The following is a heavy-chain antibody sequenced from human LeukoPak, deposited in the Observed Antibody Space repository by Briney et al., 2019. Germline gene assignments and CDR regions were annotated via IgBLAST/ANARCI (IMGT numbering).Heavy chain of an antibody. CDR2: INHSGST. V-gene: IGHV4-34*01. Sequence: SETLSLTCAVYGGSFSGYYWSWIRQPPGQGLEWIGEINHSGSTNYNPSLKSRVTISVDTSKNQFSLKLSSVTAADTAVYYCAREVRSGRYFDWLTPWGQGTLVTVSS. CDR3: AREVRSGRYFDWLTP. CDR1: GGSFSGYY. J-gene: IGHJ5*02. D-gene: IGHD3-9*01.